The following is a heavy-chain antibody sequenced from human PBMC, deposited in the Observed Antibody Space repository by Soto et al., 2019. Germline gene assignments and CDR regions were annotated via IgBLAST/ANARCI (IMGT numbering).Heavy chain of an antibody. CDR2: IIPISGTA. V-gene: IGHV1-69*01. Sequence: QVQLVQAGAEVKKPGSSVKVSCKASGGTFSSYAISRVRQAPGQGLEWMGGIIPISGTANYAQKFQGRVTIIADESTRTAYMELISLRSEDTAVYYCARSQGSSTSLEIYYYYYYGMDVWGEGTTVTVSS. D-gene: IGHD2-2*01. J-gene: IGHJ6*04. CDR3: ARSQGSSTSLEIYYYYYYGMDV. CDR1: GGTFSSYA.